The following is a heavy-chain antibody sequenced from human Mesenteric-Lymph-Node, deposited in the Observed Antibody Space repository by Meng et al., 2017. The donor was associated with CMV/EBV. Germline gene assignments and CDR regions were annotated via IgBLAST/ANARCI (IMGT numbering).Heavy chain of an antibody. CDR1: GFNFSSYS. V-gene: IGHV3-23*01. CDR3: VKGGGTTWYDY. J-gene: IGHJ4*02. Sequence: LSWAASGFNFSSYSMSWVRQAPGKGLELVSGLTGGGGELYADSVKGRFTISRDNSKNTLYLQMNSLRVEDTAVYYCVKGGGTTWYDYWGQGTLVTVSS. D-gene: IGHD1-14*01. CDR2: LTGGGGE.